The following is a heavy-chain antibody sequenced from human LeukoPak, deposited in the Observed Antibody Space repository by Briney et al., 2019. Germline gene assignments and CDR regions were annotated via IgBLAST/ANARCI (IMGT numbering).Heavy chain of an antibody. V-gene: IGHV4-34*01. J-gene: IGHJ6*02. CDR1: GESFSGYY. D-gene: IGHD6-13*01. CDR3: ARGYSSSSDYGMDV. Sequence: SETLSLTCAVYGESFSGYYWSWIRQPPGKGLKCIGEINHSGSTNYNLSLKSRVTISVDTSKNQFSLKLSSVTAADTAVYYCARGYSSSSDYGMDVWGQGTTLTVSS. CDR2: INHSGST.